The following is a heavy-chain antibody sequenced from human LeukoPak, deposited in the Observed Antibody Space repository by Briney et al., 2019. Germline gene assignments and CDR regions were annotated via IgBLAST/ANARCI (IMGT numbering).Heavy chain of an antibody. V-gene: IGHV3-30*02. J-gene: IGHJ4*02. D-gene: IGHD3-3*01. CDR1: GFTFSSYG. CDR3: AKDKKNYDFWMG. CDR2: IRYDGSNK. Sequence: GGSLRLSCAASGFTFSSYGMHWVRQAPGKGLEWVAFIRYDGSNKYYADSVKGRFTISRDNSKNTLYLQMNSLRAENTAVYYCAKDKKNYDFWMGWGQGTLVTVSS.